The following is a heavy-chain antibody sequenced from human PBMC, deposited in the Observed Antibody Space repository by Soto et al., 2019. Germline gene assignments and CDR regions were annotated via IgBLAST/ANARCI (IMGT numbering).Heavy chain of an antibody. CDR3: ARDPSTINHLIGVWFDP. Sequence: SVKVSCKASGDTFCRFTINWVRQAPGQGLEWMGGIKPILDITNYAQRLQGRDTLTADASPSTVYLELRSLRSEDTALYYCARDPSTINHLIGVWFDPWGQGTRGTSP. V-gene: IGHV1-69*13. J-gene: IGHJ5*02. D-gene: IGHD4-4*01. CDR1: GDTFCRFT. CDR2: IKPILDIT.